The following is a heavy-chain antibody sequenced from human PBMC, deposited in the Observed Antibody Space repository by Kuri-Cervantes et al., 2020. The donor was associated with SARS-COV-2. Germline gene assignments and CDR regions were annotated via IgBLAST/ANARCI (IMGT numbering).Heavy chain of an antibody. J-gene: IGHJ3*02. CDR2: ISSSSSYI. V-gene: IGHV3-21*01. Sequence: GGSLRLSCAASGFTFSSYSMNWVRQAPGKGLEWVSPISSSSSYIYYADSVKGRFTISRDNAKNTLYLQMNSLRAEDTAVYYCARDSNGWSPRYAFDIWGQGTMVTVSS. D-gene: IGHD6-19*01. CDR1: GFTFSSYS. CDR3: ARDSNGWSPRYAFDI.